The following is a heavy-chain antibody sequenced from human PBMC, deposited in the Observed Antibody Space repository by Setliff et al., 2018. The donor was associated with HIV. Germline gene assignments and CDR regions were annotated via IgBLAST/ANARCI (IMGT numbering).Heavy chain of an antibody. CDR2: IHFDGTNK. D-gene: IGHD6-19*01. CDR1: GFTFRSFG. CDR3: AKKVPGVGVAGPFDY. Sequence: GGSLRLSCAASGFTFRSFGMHWVRQTPGKGLEWVALIHFDGTNKYYRDSVKGRFTISRDNSKNTVYLQMNSLSAEDTAVYYCAKKVPGVGVAGPFDYWGQGTLVTVSS. V-gene: IGHV3-30*02. J-gene: IGHJ4*02.